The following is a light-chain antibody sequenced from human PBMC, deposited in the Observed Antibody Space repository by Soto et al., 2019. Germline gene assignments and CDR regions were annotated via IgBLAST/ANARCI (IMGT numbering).Light chain of an antibody. CDR1: NSDVGGYTY. J-gene: IGLJ1*01. V-gene: IGLV2-14*03. Sequence: HSALTQPASVSGSPGQSITISCTGTNSDVGGYTYVSWYQQHPGKAPKLMIYDVSNRPSGVSNRFSGSKSGNTASLTISGLQADDEADYYCSSYTSSSTPYVFGTGTKLTVL. CDR2: DVS. CDR3: SSYTSSSTPYV.